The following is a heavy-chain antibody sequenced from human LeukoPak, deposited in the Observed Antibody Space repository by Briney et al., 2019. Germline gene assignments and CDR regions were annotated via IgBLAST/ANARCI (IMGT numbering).Heavy chain of an antibody. Sequence: PGGSLRLTCAASGFTFSSYAMSWVRQAPGKGLEWVSAISGSGGSTYYADSVKGRFTISRDNSKNTLYLQMNGLRAEDTAVYYCAKSSGIVGASSFDYWGQGTLVTVSS. D-gene: IGHD1-26*01. V-gene: IGHV3-23*01. CDR3: AKSSGIVGASSFDY. CDR2: ISGSGGST. CDR1: GFTFSSYA. J-gene: IGHJ4*02.